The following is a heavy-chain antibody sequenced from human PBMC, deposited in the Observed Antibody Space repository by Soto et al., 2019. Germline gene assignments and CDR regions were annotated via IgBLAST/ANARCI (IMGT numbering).Heavy chain of an antibody. CDR2: TSYSGST. CDR1: DSSISSSSYY. V-gene: IGHV4-39*01. Sequence: QLLESGPGLVKPSETLSLTCTVSDSSISSSSYYWGWIRQPPGKGLEWIGSTSYSGSTYYNSSLKSRVSISVDTSKKQFSLKLSSVTAADTAVYYCARHPRRLSWFDPWGQGTLVTVSS. CDR3: ARHPRRLSWFDP. J-gene: IGHJ5*02.